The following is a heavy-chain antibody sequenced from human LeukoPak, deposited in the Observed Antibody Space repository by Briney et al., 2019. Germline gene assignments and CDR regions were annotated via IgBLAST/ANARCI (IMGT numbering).Heavy chain of an antibody. Sequence: PSETLSLTCAAYAGSFSGYYWSWIRQPPGKGLEWIGEINHSGSTNYNPSLKSRVTISVDTSKNQFSLKLSSVTAADTAVYYCARGSIAVAGTKVFDYWGQGTLVTVSS. CDR2: INHSGST. D-gene: IGHD6-19*01. J-gene: IGHJ4*02. V-gene: IGHV4-34*01. CDR3: ARGSIAVAGTKVFDY. CDR1: AGSFSGYY.